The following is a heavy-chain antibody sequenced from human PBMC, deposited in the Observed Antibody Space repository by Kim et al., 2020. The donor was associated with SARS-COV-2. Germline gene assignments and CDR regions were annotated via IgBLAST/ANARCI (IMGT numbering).Heavy chain of an antibody. CDR3: ARDADIVVVPANLHAFDI. V-gene: IGHV3-21*01. J-gene: IGHJ3*02. Sequence: GGSLRLSCAASGFTFSSYSMNWVRQAPGKGLEWVSSISSSSYIYYADSVKGRFTISRDNAKNSLYLQMNSLRAEDTAVYYCARDADIVVVPANLHAFDIWGQGTMVTVSS. CDR2: ISSSSYI. D-gene: IGHD2-2*01. CDR1: GFTFSSYS.